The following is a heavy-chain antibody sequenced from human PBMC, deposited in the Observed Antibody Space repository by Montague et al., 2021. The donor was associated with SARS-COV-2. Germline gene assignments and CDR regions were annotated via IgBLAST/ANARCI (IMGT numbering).Heavy chain of an antibody. Sequence: SLRLSCAASGFSFSNFGMHWVRQAPGKGLEWLAVISYDGSDKYYADFLRGRFSISKDNSKYTVYLQMNSLRPEDTAVYFCAKNRAIFWFGEGRESMDAWGQGTTVIVS. J-gene: IGHJ6*02. CDR3: AKNRAIFWFGEGRESMDA. CDR1: GFSFSNFG. D-gene: IGHD3-10*01. CDR2: ISYDGSDK. V-gene: IGHV3-30*18.